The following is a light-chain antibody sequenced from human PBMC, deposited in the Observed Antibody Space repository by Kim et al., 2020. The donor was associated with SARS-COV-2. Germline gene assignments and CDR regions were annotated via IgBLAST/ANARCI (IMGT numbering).Light chain of an antibody. Sequence: VLTQPASVSGSPGQSITISCTGTSSDIGAYDYVSWYQQHPGKAPKLMIYEVNNRPSGVSNRFFGSKSGNTASLTISGLQAEDEADYYCSAYTSTSTLVFGTGTKVTVL. V-gene: IGLV2-14*01. CDR3: SAYTSTSTLV. CDR2: EVN. J-gene: IGLJ1*01. CDR1: SSDIGAYDY.